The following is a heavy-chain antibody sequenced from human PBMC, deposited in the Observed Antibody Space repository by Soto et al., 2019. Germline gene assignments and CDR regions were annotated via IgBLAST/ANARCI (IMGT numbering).Heavy chain of an antibody. CDR2: INAGNGNT. V-gene: IGHV1-3*01. J-gene: IGHJ5*02. D-gene: IGHD2-2*01. CDR1: GYTFTSYP. CDR3: ARAWYQLVSTWFDP. Sequence: ASVKVSCKASGYTFTSYPTHWVRQDPGQSLEWMGWINAGNGNTQYSQKFQGRVIITRDTSASTVYMQLSNLRSEDTAVYYCARAWYQLVSTWFDPWGQGTLVTVSS.